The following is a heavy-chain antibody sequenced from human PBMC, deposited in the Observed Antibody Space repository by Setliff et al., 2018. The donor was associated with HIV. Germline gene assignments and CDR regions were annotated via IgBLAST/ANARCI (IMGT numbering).Heavy chain of an antibody. J-gene: IGHJ5*02. Sequence: GVLRLSCAASGFTLSDYYMDWVRQAPGKGLEWVGRIKSKIDGGTADYAAPVKGRFTISRDDSKTTLYLQMNSLKTEDTAVYYCTTEDPWLRFGHWGQGTLVTVSS. V-gene: IGHV3-15*01. CDR1: GFTLSDYY. D-gene: IGHD5-12*01. CDR3: TTEDPWLRFGH. CDR2: IKSKIDGGTA.